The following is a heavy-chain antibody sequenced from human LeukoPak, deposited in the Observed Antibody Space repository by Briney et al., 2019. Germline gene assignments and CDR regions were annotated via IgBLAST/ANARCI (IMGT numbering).Heavy chain of an antibody. CDR1: GYSFTSYW. V-gene: IGHV5-51*01. Sequence: GASLQISCKGSGYSFTSYWIGWVRPMPGKGLEWMGIIYPGDSDTRYSPSFQGQVTISADKSISTAYLQWSSLKASDTAMYYCASSYNWNYSLDYWGQGTLVTVSS. CDR3: ASSYNWNYSLDY. D-gene: IGHD1-7*01. CDR2: IYPGDSDT. J-gene: IGHJ4*02.